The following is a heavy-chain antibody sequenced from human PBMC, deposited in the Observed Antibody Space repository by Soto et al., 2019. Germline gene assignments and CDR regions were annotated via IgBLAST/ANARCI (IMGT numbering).Heavy chain of an antibody. CDR1: EFTFRSYW. Sequence: GGSLRLSCAASEFTFRSYWMHWVRQSPGKGLVWVSRISGDGSSTNYADSVKGRFTISRDNAKNTVYLQIDSLRAEDTAVYYCARSLPGTYGAFDLWGQGTMVTVSS. CDR2: ISGDGSST. D-gene: IGHD1-7*01. CDR3: ARSLPGTYGAFDL. J-gene: IGHJ3*01. V-gene: IGHV3-74*01.